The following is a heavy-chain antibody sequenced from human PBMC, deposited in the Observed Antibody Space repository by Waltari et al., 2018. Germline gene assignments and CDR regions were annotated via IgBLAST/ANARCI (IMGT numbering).Heavy chain of an antibody. CDR3: ARDYCDRTYCHGMDV. Sequence: QVQLVESGGGVVQPGGSLSLPCAAPAFPSSSSVMHWVRQAPGKGLEWVAVLSYNSRNTYYVDSVKGRFTISRDNSKNMFYMEMNSLRAEDTAMYYCARDYCDRTYCHGMDVWGQGTTVIVSS. CDR2: LSYNSRNT. CDR1: AFPSSSSV. D-gene: IGHD3-22*01. J-gene: IGHJ6*02. V-gene: IGHV3-30*03.